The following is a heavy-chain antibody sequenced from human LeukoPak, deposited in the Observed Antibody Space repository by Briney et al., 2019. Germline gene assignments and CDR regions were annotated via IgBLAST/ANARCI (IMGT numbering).Heavy chain of an antibody. CDR3: AKDLAVAVAGTVA. D-gene: IGHD6-19*01. CDR1: GFTFSSYG. J-gene: IGHJ5*02. Sequence: PGRSLRLSCAASGFTFSSYGMHWVRQAPGKGLEWVAVIWYDGSNKYYADSVKGRFTISRDNSKNMLYLQMNSLRAEDTAVYYCAKDLAVAVAGTVAWGQGTLVTVSS. V-gene: IGHV3-33*06. CDR2: IWYDGSNK.